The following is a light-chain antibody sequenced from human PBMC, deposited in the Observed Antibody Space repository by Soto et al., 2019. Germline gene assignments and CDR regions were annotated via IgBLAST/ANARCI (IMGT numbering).Light chain of an antibody. V-gene: IGLV2-14*01. CDR2: DVS. Sequence: QSALTQPASVSGSPGQSITISCTGTSSVVGGYNYVSWYQQHPGKAPKLMIYDVSNRPSGVSNRFSGSKSGNTASLTISGLQAEDEADYYCSSYTSSSFFVFGPGTKVTVL. CDR1: SSVVGGYNY. J-gene: IGLJ1*01. CDR3: SSYTSSSFFV.